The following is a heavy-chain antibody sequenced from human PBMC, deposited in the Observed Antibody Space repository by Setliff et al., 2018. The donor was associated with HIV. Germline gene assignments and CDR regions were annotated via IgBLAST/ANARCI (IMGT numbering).Heavy chain of an antibody. Sequence: LSLTCTVSGGSISSYYWSWIRQPPGKGLEWIGYIYYSGSTNYNPSLKSRVTISIDTSKNQFSLKLTSVTAADTAVYYCAQLGMVDDFDYWGQGTLVTVSS. J-gene: IGHJ4*02. CDR3: AQLGMVDDFDY. CDR2: IYYSGST. V-gene: IGHV4-59*01. CDR1: GGSISSYY. D-gene: IGHD1-1*01.